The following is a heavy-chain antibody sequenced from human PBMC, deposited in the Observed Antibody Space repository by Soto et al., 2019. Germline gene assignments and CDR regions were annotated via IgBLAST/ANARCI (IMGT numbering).Heavy chain of an antibody. J-gene: IGHJ6*02. V-gene: IGHV4-59*01. CDR3: ARAWGQLSPSGGMDV. D-gene: IGHD5-18*01. CDR2: IYYSGST. CDR1: GGPISSYY. Sequence: SETLSLTCTVSGGPISSYYWSWIRQPPGKGLEWIGYIYYSGSTNYNPSLKSRVTISVDTSKNQFSLKLSSVTAADTAVYYCARAWGQLSPSGGMDVWGPGTTVTVSS.